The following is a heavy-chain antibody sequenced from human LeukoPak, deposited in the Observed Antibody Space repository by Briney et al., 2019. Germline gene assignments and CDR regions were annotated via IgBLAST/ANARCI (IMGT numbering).Heavy chain of an antibody. CDR3: ATVTKVDFNY. CDR2: VSVEGIGR. J-gene: IGHJ4*02. V-gene: IGHV3-30*09. D-gene: IGHD4-11*01. Sequence: TGGSLRLSCAASGFTFTSYTFYWFRQAPGKVLEWVASVSVEGIGRYFPGSVEGRFAISRDDSKKSVFLQMSNLRPEDTAVYFCATVTKVDFNYWGQGTLVTVSS. CDR1: GFTFTSYT.